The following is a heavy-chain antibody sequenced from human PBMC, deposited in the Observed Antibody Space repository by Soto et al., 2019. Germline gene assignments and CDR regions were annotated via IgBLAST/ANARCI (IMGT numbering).Heavy chain of an antibody. Sequence: ASVKVSCKASGGTFSSYAISWVRQAPGQGLEWMGGIIPIFGTANYAQKFQGRVTITADESTSTAYMELSSLRSEDTAVYYCASVSYDYGDYHNYYYYGMDVWGQGTTVTVSS. CDR2: IIPIFGTA. V-gene: IGHV1-69*13. CDR1: GGTFSSYA. J-gene: IGHJ6*02. CDR3: ASVSYDYGDYHNYYYYGMDV. D-gene: IGHD4-17*01.